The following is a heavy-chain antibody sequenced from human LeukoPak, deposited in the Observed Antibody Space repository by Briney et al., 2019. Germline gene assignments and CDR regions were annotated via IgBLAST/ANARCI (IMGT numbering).Heavy chain of an antibody. J-gene: IGHJ4*02. CDR3: ARHRTRYYWNYAVDY. D-gene: IGHD1-7*01. CDR1: GYSISDGYY. CDR2: IHRSGST. V-gene: IGHV4-38-2*01. Sequence: PSETLSLTCAVSGYSISDGYYWGWILQPPGKGLEWIGTIHRSGSTYYNPSLKSRVTISVDTSKNQFSLKQSSVTAADTAVYYCARHRTRYYWNYAVDYWGQGTLVTVSS.